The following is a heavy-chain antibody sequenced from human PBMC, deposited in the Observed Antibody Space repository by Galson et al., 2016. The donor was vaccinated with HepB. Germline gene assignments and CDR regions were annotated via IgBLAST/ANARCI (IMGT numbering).Heavy chain of an antibody. V-gene: IGHV4-59*11. CDR2: IYYIGNT. CDR3: ARERDLDF. J-gene: IGHJ4*02. CDR1: GGSISSHY. Sequence: SETLSLTCTVSGGSISSHYWSWIRQPPGKGLEWIGYIYYIGNTNYNPSLKSRVTISVDTSKNQFSLRLTSVTVADTAVYYCARERDLDFWGQGTLVTVSS.